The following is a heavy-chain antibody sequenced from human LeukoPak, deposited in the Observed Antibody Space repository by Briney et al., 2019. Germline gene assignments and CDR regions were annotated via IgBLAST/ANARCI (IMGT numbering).Heavy chain of an antibody. CDR3: ARESTTGGYSSSWFPIDF. CDR1: GLTVRNDY. J-gene: IGHJ4*02. D-gene: IGHD6-13*01. CDR2: IFRDANGGST. Sequence: GGSLRLSCAVSGLTVRNDYLSWVRQAPGRGLEWVSMIFRDANGGSTYYADSVRGRFTISRDNAKNSLYLQMTSLRAEDTAVYYCARESTTGGYSSSWFPIDFWGQGTLVTVSS. V-gene: IGHV3-53*01.